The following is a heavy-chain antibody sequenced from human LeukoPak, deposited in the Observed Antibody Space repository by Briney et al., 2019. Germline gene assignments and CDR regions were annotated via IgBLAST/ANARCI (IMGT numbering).Heavy chain of an antibody. D-gene: IGHD3-22*01. V-gene: IGHV1-18*01. CDR2: ISAYSVKT. CDR3: ARRYYDRSGYDEAHDY. J-gene: IGHJ4*02. Sequence: ASVTVSSKASGYTFTIYGITWVRQAPRQGREWMGWISAYSVKTHYTQKLQGRVTMTTDTSTSTAYMELRSLRSDDTALYFCARRYYDRSGYDEAHDYWGQGTLVTVSS. CDR1: GYTFTIYG.